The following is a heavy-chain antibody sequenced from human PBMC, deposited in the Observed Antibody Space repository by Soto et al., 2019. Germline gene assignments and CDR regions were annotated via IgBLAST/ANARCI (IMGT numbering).Heavy chain of an antibody. CDR2: IYYGGST. V-gene: IGHV4-59*12. CDR3: ARESCSGGSCYYNY. J-gene: IGHJ4*02. D-gene: IGHD2-15*01. CDR1: GGSISGYY. Sequence: SETLSLTCTVSGGSISGYYWSWIRQPPGKGLEWIGYIYYGGSTNYNPSLKSRVTISVDTSKSQFSLNLSSLTAADTAVYYCARESCSGGSCYYNYWGQGTLVTVSS.